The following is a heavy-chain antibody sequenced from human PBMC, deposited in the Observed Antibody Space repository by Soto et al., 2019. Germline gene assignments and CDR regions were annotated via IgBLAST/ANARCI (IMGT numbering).Heavy chain of an antibody. Sequence: ASVKVSCKASGYTFTGYYMHWVRQAPGQGLEWMGWINPNSGGTNYAQKFQGWVTMTRDTSISTAYMELSRLRSDDTAVYYCAAYVDTAIGFDPWGQGTLVTVSS. CDR3: AAYVDTAIGFDP. D-gene: IGHD5-18*01. J-gene: IGHJ5*02. V-gene: IGHV1-2*04. CDR2: INPNSGGT. CDR1: GYTFTGYY.